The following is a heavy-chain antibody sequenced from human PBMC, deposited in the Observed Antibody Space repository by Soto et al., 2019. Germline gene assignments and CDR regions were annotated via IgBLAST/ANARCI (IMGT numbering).Heavy chain of an antibody. CDR2: ISFDGANK. V-gene: IGHV3-30-3*01. CDR1: GFTFRNYA. CDR3: ARDEYESICRNSGFAY. D-gene: IGHD3-22*01. Sequence: QVQLVESGGGVVPPGMSLRLSCAVSGFTFRNYAMHWVRQAAGTGMEWMAVISFDGANKFYADSVKGRVTIYRDDSQNTLYLEMNRLRADDTDVYYCARDEYESICRNSGFAYWGQVTLDTGSP. J-gene: IGHJ4*02.